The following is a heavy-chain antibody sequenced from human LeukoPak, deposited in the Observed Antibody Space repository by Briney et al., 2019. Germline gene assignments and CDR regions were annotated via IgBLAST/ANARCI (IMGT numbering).Heavy chain of an antibody. CDR3: ARGDSGSFSQFDC. Sequence: SETLSLTCTVSGVSISSYYWSWIRQPPGKGLEWIGYVYYSGSTNYNPSLKSRVTISVDTSKNQFSLKLTSVTAADTAVYYCARGDSGSFSQFDCWGQGTLVTVSS. V-gene: IGHV4-59*01. CDR2: VYYSGST. CDR1: GVSISSYY. D-gene: IGHD1-26*01. J-gene: IGHJ4*02.